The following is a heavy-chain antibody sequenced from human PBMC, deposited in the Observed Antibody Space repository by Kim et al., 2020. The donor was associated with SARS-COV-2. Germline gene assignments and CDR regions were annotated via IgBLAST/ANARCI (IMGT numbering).Heavy chain of an antibody. CDR3: ARDKAYNWFDP. J-gene: IGHJ5*02. V-gene: IGHV1-3*01. CDR2: NT. Sequence: NTKYSQKFQGRVTITRDTSASPGYMELSSLRSEDTAVYYCARDKAYNWFDPWGQETLVTVSS.